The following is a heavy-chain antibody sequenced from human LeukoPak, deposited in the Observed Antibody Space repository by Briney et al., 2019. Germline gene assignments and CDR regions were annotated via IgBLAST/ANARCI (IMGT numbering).Heavy chain of an antibody. D-gene: IGHD3-22*01. J-gene: IGHJ4*02. CDR2: INSDGSST. CDR1: AFTFSSYW. Sequence: GGSLRLSCAASAFTFSSYWMHWVRQAPGKGLVWVSRINSDGSSTSYADSVKGRFTISRDNAKNTLHLQMNSLRAEDTAVYYCARPYSSSSGHKGSSDYWGQGTLVTVSS. V-gene: IGHV3-74*01. CDR3: ARPYSSSSGHKGSSDY.